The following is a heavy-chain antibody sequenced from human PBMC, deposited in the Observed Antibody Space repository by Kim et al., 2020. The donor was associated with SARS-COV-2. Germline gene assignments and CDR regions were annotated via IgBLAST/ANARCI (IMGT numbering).Heavy chain of an antibody. J-gene: IGHJ6*03. CDR3: AKNRGSGSHIYYYKDL. V-gene: IGHV3-23*01. CDR2: ISDDGVAT. Sequence: GGSLRLSCAASGFTFSTYAMSWVRQAPGKGLDWVSTISDDGVATYHADSVRGRFTISRDNSKNTMYLQMNSLRAEDTAVYYCAKNRGSGSHIYYYKDLWGKGTPVTVSS. CDR1: GFTFSTYA. D-gene: IGHD3-10*01.